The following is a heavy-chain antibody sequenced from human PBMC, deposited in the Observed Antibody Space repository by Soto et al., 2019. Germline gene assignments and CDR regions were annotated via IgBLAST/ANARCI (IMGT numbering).Heavy chain of an antibody. J-gene: IGHJ6*02. Sequence: PSETLSLTCTVSGGSVSSGSYYWSWIRQPPGKGLEWIGYIYYSGSTNYNPSLKSRVTISVDTSKNQFSLKLSSVTAADTAVYYCARVPWGNWNNYYGMDVWGQGTTVTVSS. CDR1: GGSVSSGSYY. V-gene: IGHV4-61*01. D-gene: IGHD1-20*01. CDR2: IYYSGST. CDR3: ARVPWGNWNNYYGMDV.